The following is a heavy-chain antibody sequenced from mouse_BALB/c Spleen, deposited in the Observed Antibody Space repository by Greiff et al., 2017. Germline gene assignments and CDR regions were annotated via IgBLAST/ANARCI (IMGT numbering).Heavy chain of an antibody. V-gene: IGHV6-6*02. CDR2: IRLKSNNYAT. CDR3: TRKGITTGFAY. J-gene: IGHJ3*01. CDR1: GFTFSNYW. D-gene: IGHD2-4*01. Sequence: EVHLVESGGGLVQPGGSMKLSCVASGFTFSNYWMNWVRQSPEKGLEWVAEIRLKSNNYATHYAESVKGRFTISRDDSKSSVYLQMNNLRAEDTGIYYCTRKGITTGFAYWGQGTLVTVSA.